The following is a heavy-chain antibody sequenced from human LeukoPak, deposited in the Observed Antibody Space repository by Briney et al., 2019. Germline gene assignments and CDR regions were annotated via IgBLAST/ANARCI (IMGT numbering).Heavy chain of an antibody. CDR2: ISGSGGST. V-gene: IGHV3-23*01. CDR1: GFTFSSYA. D-gene: IGHD3-22*01. CDR3: AKSPIGYYDSSGYYYDPMIFDY. Sequence: PGGSLRLSCAASGFTFSSYAMSWVRQAPGKGLEWVSAISGSGGSTHHADSVKGRFTISRDNSKNTLYLQMNSLRAEDTAVYYCAKSPIGYYDSSGYYYDPMIFDYWGQGTLVTVSS. J-gene: IGHJ4*02.